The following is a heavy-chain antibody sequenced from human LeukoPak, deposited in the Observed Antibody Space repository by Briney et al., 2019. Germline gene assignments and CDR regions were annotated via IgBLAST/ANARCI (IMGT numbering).Heavy chain of an antibody. CDR1: GFTFSTYA. V-gene: IGHV3-23*01. D-gene: IGHD2-21*01. J-gene: IGHJ5*02. CDR3: AKDLAISIRGFDP. Sequence: GGSLRLSCAASGFTFSTYAMSWVRQAPGKGLEWVSRISDSGGSTYYADSVEGRFTISRGNSKNTLYLQMSSLRAEDTAVYYCAKDLAISIRGFDPWGQGTLVTVSS. CDR2: ISDSGGST.